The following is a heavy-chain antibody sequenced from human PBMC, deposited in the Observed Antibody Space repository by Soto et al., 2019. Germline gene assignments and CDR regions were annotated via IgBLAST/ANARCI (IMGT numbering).Heavy chain of an antibody. V-gene: IGHV4-34*01. CDR3: ARGFPVYSYYYYLDV. CDR1: GGSLIGYS. CDR2: IDHSGST. Sequence: VQLQQWGAGLLKPSETLSLTCAVYGGSLIGYSWHWVRQRPGKWLEWIGEIDHSGSTKYNPSLKHRVTFSVDTSKNQFFLNLTSVTASDTALYYCARGFPVYSYYYYLDVWAKGTTVTVSS. J-gene: IGHJ6*03.